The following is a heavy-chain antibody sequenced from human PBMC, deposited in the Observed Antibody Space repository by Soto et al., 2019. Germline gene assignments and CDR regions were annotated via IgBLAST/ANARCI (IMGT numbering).Heavy chain of an antibody. CDR1: GFTLSSYG. V-gene: IGHV3-30*18. Sequence: GGSLRLSCAASGFTLSSYGMHWVRQAPGKGLEWVAVISYDGSNKYYADSVKGRFTISRDNSKNTLYLQMNSLRAEDTAVYYCAKDLRDDSSGYYYIPDAFDIWGQGTMVTVSS. CDR2: ISYDGSNK. D-gene: IGHD3-22*01. J-gene: IGHJ3*02. CDR3: AKDLRDDSSGYYYIPDAFDI.